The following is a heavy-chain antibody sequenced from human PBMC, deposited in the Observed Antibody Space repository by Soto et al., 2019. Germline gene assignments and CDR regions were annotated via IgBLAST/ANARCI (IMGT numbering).Heavy chain of an antibody. CDR3: ATGDDLDY. V-gene: IGHV4-34*01. Sequence: WTWIRQPPGKGLEWLGEITRSGSTNYNPSLKSRPTISLDTSKNQFSLRLTSVTAADTAVYYCATGDDLDYWGQGALVTVSS. D-gene: IGHD3-3*01. J-gene: IGHJ4*02. CDR2: ITRSGST.